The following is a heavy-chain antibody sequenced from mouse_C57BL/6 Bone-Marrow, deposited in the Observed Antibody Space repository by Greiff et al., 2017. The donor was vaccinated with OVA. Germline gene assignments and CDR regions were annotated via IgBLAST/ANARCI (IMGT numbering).Heavy chain of an antibody. CDR1: GYAFTNYL. Sequence: QVQLQQSGAELVRPGTSVKVSCKASGYAFTNYLIEWVKQRPGQGLEWIGVINPGSGGTNYNEKFKGKATLTADKSSSTAYMQLSSLTSEDSAVYFCARSHWEGDDWGQGTTLTVSS. D-gene: IGHD4-1*01. J-gene: IGHJ2*01. CDR3: ARSHWEGDD. V-gene: IGHV1-54*01. CDR2: INPGSGGT.